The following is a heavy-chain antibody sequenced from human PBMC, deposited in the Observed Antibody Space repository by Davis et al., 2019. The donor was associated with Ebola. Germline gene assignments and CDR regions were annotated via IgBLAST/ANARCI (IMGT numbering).Heavy chain of an antibody. J-gene: IGHJ6*02. D-gene: IGHD3-16*02. CDR1: GSTFSDYY. CDR3: AGLSYYYYGMDV. Sequence: GGSLRLSCAASGSTFSDYYMSWVRQAPGKGLEWVANIKQDGSEKYYVDSVKGRFTISRDNAKNSLYLQMNSLRAEDTALYYCAGLSYYYYGMDVWGQGTTVTVSS. V-gene: IGHV3-7*03. CDR2: IKQDGSEK.